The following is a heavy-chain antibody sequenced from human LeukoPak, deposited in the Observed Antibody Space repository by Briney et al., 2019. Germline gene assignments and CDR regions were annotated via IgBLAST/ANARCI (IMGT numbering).Heavy chain of an antibody. D-gene: IGHD1-1*01. J-gene: IGHJ5*02. V-gene: IGHV4-38-2*01. CDR2: IFQRGYS. Sequence: PSETLSLTCVVSGYSLSSGYSWGWIRQPPGKGLQWIGSIFQRGYSYYNPSLKSRVTISVDTSRNQFSLKLSSVTAADTAVYYCAGDKETTGNGRPNWFDPWGQGTLVTVSS. CDR1: GYSLSSGYS. CDR3: AGDKETTGNGRPNWFDP.